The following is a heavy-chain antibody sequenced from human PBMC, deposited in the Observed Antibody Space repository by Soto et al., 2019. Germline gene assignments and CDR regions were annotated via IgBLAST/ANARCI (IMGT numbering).Heavy chain of an antibody. V-gene: IGHV1-69*12. J-gene: IGHJ4*02. CDR1: GGTFSSYA. CDR2: IVPIVDTS. Sequence: QVQLVQSGAEVRQPASSVKVSCKTSGGTFSSYAISWVRQAPGQGLEWMGGIVPIVDTSTYAQKFQGRVTITEDESTSTVYMEMSSLRSDDTAVYYCVRVVAIPGYPDNWGQGTLVTVSS. CDR3: VRVVAIPGYPDN. D-gene: IGHD5-12*01.